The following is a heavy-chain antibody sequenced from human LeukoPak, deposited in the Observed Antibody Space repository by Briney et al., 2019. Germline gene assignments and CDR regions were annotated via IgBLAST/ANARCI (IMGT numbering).Heavy chain of an antibody. J-gene: IGHJ4*02. CDR1: GFTVSSNY. D-gene: IGHD5-18*01. CDR3: ARDSGYSYGYDY. Sequence: GGSLRLSCAASGFTVSSNYMSWVRQAPGKGLEWVSYISNSGSIIYYADSVKGRFTISRDNAKNSLYLQMNSLRADDTAVYYCARDSGYSYGYDYWGQGTLVTVSS. CDR2: ISNSGSII. V-gene: IGHV3-11*04.